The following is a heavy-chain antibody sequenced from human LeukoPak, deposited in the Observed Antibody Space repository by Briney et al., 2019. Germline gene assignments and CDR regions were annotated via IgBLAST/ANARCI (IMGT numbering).Heavy chain of an antibody. J-gene: IGHJ4*02. CDR3: AKDSED. Sequence: GGSLRLSCAASGFTFSHYAMTWVRQAPGKGLAWVSGISGSGPITYYADSVKGRFTISRDNSKNTLYLQMNSLRTEDTAVYYCAKDSEDWGQGTLVTVSS. CDR1: GFTFSHYA. V-gene: IGHV3-23*01. CDR2: ISGSGPIT.